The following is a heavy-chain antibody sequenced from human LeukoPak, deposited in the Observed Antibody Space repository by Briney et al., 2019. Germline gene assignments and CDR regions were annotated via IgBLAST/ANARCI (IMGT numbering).Heavy chain of an antibody. D-gene: IGHD6-19*01. CDR3: VKSGGYGLIDY. V-gene: IGHV4-59*04. J-gene: IGHJ4*02. Sequence: SETLSLTCTVSGASISSYYWSWIRQPAGKGLEWIGNIYYTGSTYYNASLQSRVTISIDMSKNQFSLRLSSVTAADTAMYYCVKSGGYGLIDYWGQGTLVTVSS. CDR1: GASISSYY. CDR2: IYYTGST.